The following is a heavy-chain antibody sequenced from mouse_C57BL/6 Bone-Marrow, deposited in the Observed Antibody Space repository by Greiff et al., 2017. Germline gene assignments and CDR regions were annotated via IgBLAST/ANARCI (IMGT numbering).Heavy chain of an antibody. Sequence: VQLQQPGAELVMPGASVKLSCKASGYTFTSYWMHWVKQRPGQGLEWIGEIDPSDSYTNYNQKFKGKSTLTVDKSSSTAYMQLSSLTSEDSAVYYCARRGKITTVVAHWYFDVWCTGTTVTVSS. CDR3: ARRGKITTVVAHWYFDV. V-gene: IGHV1-69*01. CDR2: IDPSDSYT. CDR1: GYTFTSYW. D-gene: IGHD1-1*01. J-gene: IGHJ1*03.